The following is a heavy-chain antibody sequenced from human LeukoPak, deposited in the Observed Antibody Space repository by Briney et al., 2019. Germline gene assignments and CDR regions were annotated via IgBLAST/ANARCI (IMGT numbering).Heavy chain of an antibody. D-gene: IGHD5-18*01. CDR2: IYNSGDT. CDR3: ARQTVDTGGFDY. Sequence: PSETLSLTCTVSGGSISSYYWSWIRQPPGKGLEWIGYIYNSGDTNYNPSLKSRVSMSVDTSKSHLSLKLSSVTAADTAVYYCARQTVDTGGFDYWGQGSLVTVSS. J-gene: IGHJ4*02. CDR1: GGSISSYY. V-gene: IGHV4-59*08.